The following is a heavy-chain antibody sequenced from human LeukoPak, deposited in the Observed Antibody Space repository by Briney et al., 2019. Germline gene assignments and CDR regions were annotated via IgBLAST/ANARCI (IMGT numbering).Heavy chain of an antibody. D-gene: IGHD1-14*01. Sequence: SETLSLTCAVYGGSFSGYYWSWIRQPPGKGLEWIGEINHSGSTNYNPSLKSRVTISVDTSKNQFSLKLSSVTAGDTAVYYCARGRSPYYYYGMDVWGQGTTVTVSS. CDR3: ARGRSPYYYYGMDV. CDR1: GGSFSGYY. CDR2: INHSGST. V-gene: IGHV4-34*01. J-gene: IGHJ6*02.